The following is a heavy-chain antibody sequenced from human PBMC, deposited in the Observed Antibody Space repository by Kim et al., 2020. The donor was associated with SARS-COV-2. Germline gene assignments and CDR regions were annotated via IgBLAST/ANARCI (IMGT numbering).Heavy chain of an antibody. CDR3: ARPFRAVIPDDAFDI. V-gene: IGHV5-51*01. CDR1: GYSFTSYW. CDR2: IYPGDSDT. D-gene: IGHD3-3*01. Sequence: GESLKISCKGSGYSFTSYWIGWVRQMPGKGLEWMGIIYPGDSDTRYSPSFQGQVTISADKSISTAYLQWSSLKASDTAMYYCARPFRAVIPDDAFDIWGQGTMVTVSS. J-gene: IGHJ3*02.